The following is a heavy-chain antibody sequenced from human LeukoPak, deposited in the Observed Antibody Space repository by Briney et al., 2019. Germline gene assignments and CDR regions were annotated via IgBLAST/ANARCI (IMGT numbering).Heavy chain of an antibody. J-gene: IGHJ4*02. CDR1: GYTFTGYY. CDR2: INPNSGGT. D-gene: IGHD3-9*01. V-gene: IGHV1-2*02. Sequence: GASVKVSCKASGYTFTGYYMHWVRQAPGQGLEWMGWINPNSGGTNYAQKFQGRVTMTRDTSISTAYMELSRLRSDDTAVYYCARASFLGRYFDWLLPLAYWGQGTLVTVSS. CDR3: ARASFLGRYFDWLLPLAY.